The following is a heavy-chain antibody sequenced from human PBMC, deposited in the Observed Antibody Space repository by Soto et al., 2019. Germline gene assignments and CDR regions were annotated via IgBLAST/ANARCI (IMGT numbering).Heavy chain of an antibody. Sequence: QVQLVQSGAEVKKPGASVKVSCKASGYTFTSYGISWVRQAPGQGLEWMGWISAYNGNTNYAQKLQGRVTMTTDTSTSTGYMELRSLRSDDTAVYYGAREGSPRGLAETLYDAFDIWGQGTMVTVSS. J-gene: IGHJ3*02. CDR3: AREGSPRGLAETLYDAFDI. V-gene: IGHV1-18*01. CDR2: ISAYNGNT. CDR1: GYTFTSYG. D-gene: IGHD6-19*01.